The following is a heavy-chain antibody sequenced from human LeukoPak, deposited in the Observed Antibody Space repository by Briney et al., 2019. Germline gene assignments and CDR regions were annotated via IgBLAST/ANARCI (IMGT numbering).Heavy chain of an antibody. J-gene: IGHJ4*02. Sequence: GGSLRLSCAASGFTFSSYWMSWVRQAPGKGLEWVANTKQDGSEKYYVDSVKGRFTISRDNAKNSLYLQMNSLRAEDTAVYYCARDWGSGSYYSSHYFDYWGQGTLVTVSS. CDR2: TKQDGSEK. CDR3: ARDWGSGSYYSSHYFDY. CDR1: GFTFSSYW. D-gene: IGHD3-10*01. V-gene: IGHV3-7*01.